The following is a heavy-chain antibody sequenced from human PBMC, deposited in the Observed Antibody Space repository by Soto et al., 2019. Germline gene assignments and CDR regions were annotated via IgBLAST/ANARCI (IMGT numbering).Heavy chain of an antibody. CDR3: ERGGVVRGGNWFDP. CDR2: IIPIFGTA. V-gene: IGHV1-69*01. CDR1: GGTFSSYA. Sequence: QVQLVQSGAEVKKPGSSLKVSCKASGGTFSSYAISWVRQAPGQGLEWMGGIIPIFGTANYAQKFQGRVKITADESTSTAYMELSSLRSEDTAVYYCERGGVVRGGNWFDPWGQGTLVTVSS. J-gene: IGHJ5*02. D-gene: IGHD3-10*01.